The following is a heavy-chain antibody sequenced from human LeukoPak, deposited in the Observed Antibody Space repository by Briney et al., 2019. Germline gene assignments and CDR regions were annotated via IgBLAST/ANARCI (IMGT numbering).Heavy chain of an antibody. Sequence: SETLSLTCAVYGGSFSGYYWSWIRQPPGKGLEWIGEINHSGSTNYNPSLKSRVTISVDTSKNQFSLKLSSVTAADTAVYYCARDRGSGWIYYFDYWGQGTLVTVSS. CDR2: INHSGST. V-gene: IGHV4-34*01. J-gene: IGHJ4*02. CDR3: ARDRGSGWIYYFDY. CDR1: GGSFSGYY. D-gene: IGHD6-19*01.